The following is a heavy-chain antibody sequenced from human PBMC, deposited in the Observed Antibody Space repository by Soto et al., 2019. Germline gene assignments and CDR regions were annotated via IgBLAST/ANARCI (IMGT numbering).Heavy chain of an antibody. Sequence: PGGSLRLSCAASGFTFSSYGMHWVRQAPGKGLEWVAVISYDGSNKYYADSVKGRFTISRDNSKNTLYLQMNSLRAEDTATYYCAKKVNSGSGSQFFDYWGQGTLVTVSS. CDR1: GFTFSSYG. J-gene: IGHJ4*02. V-gene: IGHV3-30*18. D-gene: IGHD3-10*01. CDR3: AKKVNSGSGSQFFDY. CDR2: ISYDGSNK.